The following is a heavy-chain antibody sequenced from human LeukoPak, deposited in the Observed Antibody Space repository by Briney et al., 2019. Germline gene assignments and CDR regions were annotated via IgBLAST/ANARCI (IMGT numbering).Heavy chain of an antibody. Sequence: GASVKVSCKASGGTFSSYAISWVRQAPGQGLEWMGGIIPIFGTANYAQKFQGRVTITTDESTSTAYMELSSLRSEDTAVYYCATSEARYCSGTSCYDYYFDYWGQGTLVTVSS. D-gene: IGHD2-2*01. CDR2: IIPIFGTA. CDR3: ATSEARYCSGTSCYDYYFDY. V-gene: IGHV1-69*05. CDR1: GGTFSSYA. J-gene: IGHJ4*02.